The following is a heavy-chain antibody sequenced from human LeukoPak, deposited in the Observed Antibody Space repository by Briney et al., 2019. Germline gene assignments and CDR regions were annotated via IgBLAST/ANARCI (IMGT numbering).Heavy chain of an antibody. CDR2: IYPGDSDT. Sequence: GESLKISCKGSGYSFTKYWIGWVRQMPGKGLEWMGLIYPGDSDTRYSPSFQGQVTISADESIGTAYLQWSSLKASDTAMYYCARRSDYGDYGYWGQGTLVTVSS. V-gene: IGHV5-51*01. CDR1: GYSFTKYW. J-gene: IGHJ4*02. CDR3: ARRSDYGDYGY. D-gene: IGHD4-17*01.